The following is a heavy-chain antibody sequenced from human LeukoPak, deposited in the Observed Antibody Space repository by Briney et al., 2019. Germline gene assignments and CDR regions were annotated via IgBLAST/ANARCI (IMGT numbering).Heavy chain of an antibody. Sequence: GGSLRLSCAASGFTFSSYAMHWVRQAPGKGLEWVAVISYDGSNKYYADSVKCRFTISRDNSKNTLYLQMNSLRAEDTAVYYCARASKAGYTAMVPLDYWGQGTLVTVSS. CDR2: ISYDGSNK. CDR1: GFTFSSYA. CDR3: ARASKAGYTAMVPLDY. J-gene: IGHJ4*02. V-gene: IGHV3-30-3*01. D-gene: IGHD5-18*01.